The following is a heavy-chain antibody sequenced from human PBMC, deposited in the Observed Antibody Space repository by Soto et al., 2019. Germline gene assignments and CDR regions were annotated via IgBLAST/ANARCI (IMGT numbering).Heavy chain of an antibody. CDR3: AKGKLGLPFWNAFDI. V-gene: IGHV3-30*18. J-gene: IGHJ3*02. CDR2: KSYDGSNK. Sequence: QVQLVETGGGVVQPGRSLRLSCAASGFTFSSYGMHWVRQAPGKGLEWVAVKSYDGSNKYYADSVKGRFTISRDNSKNTLYLQMNSLRAEDTAVYYCAKGKLGLPFWNAFDIWGQGTMVTVSS. D-gene: IGHD5-12*01. CDR1: GFTFSSYG.